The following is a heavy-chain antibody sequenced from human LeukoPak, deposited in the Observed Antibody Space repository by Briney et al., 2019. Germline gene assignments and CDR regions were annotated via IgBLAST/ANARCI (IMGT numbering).Heavy chain of an antibody. Sequence: PGGSLRLSCAASGFTFTSYWIGWVRQMPGKGLEWMGIIYPGDSDTRYSPSFQGQVTISADKSISTAYLQWSSLKASDTAMYYCAAPIDSSGYDYFDYWGQGTLVTVSS. J-gene: IGHJ4*02. D-gene: IGHD3-22*01. CDR2: IYPGDSDT. CDR3: AAPIDSSGYDYFDY. V-gene: IGHV5-51*01. CDR1: GFTFTSYW.